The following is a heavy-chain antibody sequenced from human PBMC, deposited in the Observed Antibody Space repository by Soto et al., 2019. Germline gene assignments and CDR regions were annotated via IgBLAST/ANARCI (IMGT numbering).Heavy chain of an antibody. Sequence: QVQLVESGGGVVQPGGSLRLSCAGSGFNFNNYGMYWVRQAPGKGLEWVAFISFQGTNDYYAEAVKGRFTISKDYSKKMLFLQMNSLRAYDTAMYYCVKLMFDHDSSGFSGDYWGQGTLVTVS. CDR2: ISFQGTND. CDR3: VKLMFDHDSSGFSGDY. J-gene: IGHJ4*02. CDR1: GFNFNNYG. V-gene: IGHV3-30*18. D-gene: IGHD3-22*01.